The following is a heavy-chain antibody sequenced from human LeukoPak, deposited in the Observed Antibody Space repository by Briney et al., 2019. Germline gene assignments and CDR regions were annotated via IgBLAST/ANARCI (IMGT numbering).Heavy chain of an antibody. CDR2: ISYDGSNK. CDR1: GFTLSSYA. J-gene: IGHJ4*02. CDR3: ARVVGSRNYYDSSGSFDY. V-gene: IGHV3-30-3*01. Sequence: GGSLRLSCAASGFTLSSYAMHWVRQAPGKGLEWVAVISYDGSNKYYADSVKGRFTISRDNSKNTLYLQMNSLRAEDTAVYYCARVVGSRNYYDSSGSFDYWGQGTLVTVSS. D-gene: IGHD3-22*01.